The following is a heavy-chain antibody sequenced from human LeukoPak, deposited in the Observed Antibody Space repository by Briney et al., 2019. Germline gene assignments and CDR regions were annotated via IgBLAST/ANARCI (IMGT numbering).Heavy chain of an antibody. CDR1: GYTFTDYY. J-gene: IGHJ4*02. Sequence: ASVKVSCKTSGYTFTDYYMHWVRQAPGQGLEWMGIINPSSGSTSYAQKFQGRVTMTRDTSTSTVYMDLSSLRSEDTAVYYCARVRLPSYYFDYWGQGTLVTVSS. CDR2: INPSSGST. CDR3: ARVRLPSYYFDY. D-gene: IGHD3-10*01. V-gene: IGHV1-46*01.